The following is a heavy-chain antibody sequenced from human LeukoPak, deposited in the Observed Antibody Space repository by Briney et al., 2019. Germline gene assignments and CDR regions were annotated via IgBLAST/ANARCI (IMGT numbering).Heavy chain of an antibody. CDR1: GASVSGYY. D-gene: IGHD1-1*01. CDR3: VRHRSGTMEDN. CDR2: INHRGST. Sequence: SETLSLTCAVYGASVSGYYWNWIRQSPRKGREWIGEINHRGSTAYNPSLKSRVTISVDTSKNQFSLHLNSVTAADTAVYYCVRHRSGTMEDNWGQGTLVTVSP. J-gene: IGHJ4*02. V-gene: IGHV4-34*01.